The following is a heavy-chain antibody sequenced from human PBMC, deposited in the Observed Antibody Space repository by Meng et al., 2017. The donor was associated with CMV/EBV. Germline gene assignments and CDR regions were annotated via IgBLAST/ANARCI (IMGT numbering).Heavy chain of an antibody. J-gene: IGHJ6*02. CDR3: ARGLLGRMSYGMDV. CDR1: GGSFSGYY. CDR2: INHSGST. V-gene: IGHV4-34*01. D-gene: IGHD2-8*02. Sequence: SETLSLTCAVYGGSFSGYYWSWIRQPPGKGLEWIGEINHSGSTNYNPSLKSRVTISVDTSKNQFSLKLSSVTAADTAVYYCARGLLGRMSYGMDVWGQGTTVTVSS.